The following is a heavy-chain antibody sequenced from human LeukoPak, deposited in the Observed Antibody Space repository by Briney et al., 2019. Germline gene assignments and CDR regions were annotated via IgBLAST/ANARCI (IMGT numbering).Heavy chain of an antibody. V-gene: IGHV3-30-3*01. CDR2: ISDDGSNK. Sequence: GGSLRLSCAASGFTFSSYAMHLVRRAPGKGLEWVAVISDDGSNKYYADSVKGRFTISRDNSKNTLYLQMNSLRAEDTAVYYCARPYCSGGSCFDYWGQGTLVTVSS. J-gene: IGHJ4*02. CDR1: GFTFSSYA. CDR3: ARPYCSGGSCFDY. D-gene: IGHD2-15*01.